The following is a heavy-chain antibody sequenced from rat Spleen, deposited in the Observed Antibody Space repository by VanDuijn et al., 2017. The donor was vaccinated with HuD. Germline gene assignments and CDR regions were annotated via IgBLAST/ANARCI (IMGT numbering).Heavy chain of an antibody. Sequence: EVQLVESGGGFVQPGRSLKLSCAASGFTFSEYYMAWVRQAPTKGLEWVASMSHDGGGTYYRDSVKGRFTISRENAKSTLYLQMDSLRSEDTATYYCATSRFTYWGQGTLVTVSS. CDR3: ATSRFTY. V-gene: IGHV5-20*01. J-gene: IGHJ3*01. CDR1: GFTFSEYY. CDR2: MSHDGGGT.